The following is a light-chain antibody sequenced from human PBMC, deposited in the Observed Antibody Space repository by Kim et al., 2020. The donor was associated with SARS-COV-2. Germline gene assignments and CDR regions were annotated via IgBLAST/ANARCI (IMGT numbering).Light chain of an antibody. V-gene: IGKV1-39*01. CDR2: AAS. J-gene: IGKJ4*01. Sequence: SASVGDRVTITCRASQNIDKYLNWYQQKSGKAPKLLIYAASTLQSAVPSRFSGSGSGTDFTLTITTLQPEDFATYYCQQSFSSFEAFGGGTKVEIK. CDR1: QNIDKY. CDR3: QQSFSSFEA.